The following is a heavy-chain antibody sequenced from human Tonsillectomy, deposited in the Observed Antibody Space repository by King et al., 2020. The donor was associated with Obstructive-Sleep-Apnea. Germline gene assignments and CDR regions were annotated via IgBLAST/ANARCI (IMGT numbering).Heavy chain of an antibody. CDR3: ARGRSGSYWGFDY. J-gene: IGHJ4*02. CDR2: IYHSVST. D-gene: IGHD1-26*01. CDR1: GYSISSGYY. Sequence: QLQESGPGLVKPSETLSLTCTVSGYSISSGYYWGWIRQPPGKGLEWIGSIYHSVSTYYNPSLKSRVTISVDTSKNQFSLKLSSVTAADTAVYYCARGRSGSYWGFDYWGQGTLVTVSS. V-gene: IGHV4-38-2*02.